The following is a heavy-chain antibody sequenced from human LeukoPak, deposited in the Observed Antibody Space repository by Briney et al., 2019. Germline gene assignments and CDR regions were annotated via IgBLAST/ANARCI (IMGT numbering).Heavy chain of an antibody. CDR1: GITFSGSA. CDR2: IRSKANSYAT. D-gene: IGHD3-10*01. CDR3: TTDGLGELLWFDP. V-gene: IGHV3-73*01. J-gene: IGHJ5*02. Sequence: GGSLRLSCAASGITFSGSAMHWVRQASGKGLEWVGRIRSKANSYATGYAASVKGRFTISRDDSKNTAYLQMNSLKTEDTAVYYCTTDGLGELLWFDPWGQGTLVTVSS.